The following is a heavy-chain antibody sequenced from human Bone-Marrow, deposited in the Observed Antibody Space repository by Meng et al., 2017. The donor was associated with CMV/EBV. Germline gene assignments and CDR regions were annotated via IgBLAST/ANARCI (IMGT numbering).Heavy chain of an antibody. V-gene: IGHV1-2*02. D-gene: IGHD6-19*01. J-gene: IGHJ4*02. CDR3: ARSSGWSRFDY. Sequence: QGQLVQSGAEVKKLGASVKVSCKASGYTVTDYYIHWVRQAPGQWLEWMGWINPNDDTNYAQNFQGRVTMTRDMSTNTVYMELSRLTSDDTAVYYCARSSGWSRFDYWGLGTLVTVSS. CDR1: GYTVTDYY. CDR2: INPNDDT.